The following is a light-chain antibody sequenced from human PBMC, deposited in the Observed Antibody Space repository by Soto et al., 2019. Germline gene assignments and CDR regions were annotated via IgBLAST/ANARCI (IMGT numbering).Light chain of an antibody. CDR1: SSDGGSYNL. CDR2: ERT. J-gene: IGLJ1*01. Sequence: QSALTQPASVPASPGQSITIPCTGTSSDGGSYNLVSQFPQHPAKVPKLLIYERTKRPSGLSDRFSGSKSGTTASLTISGLQAEDEAHYYCYSYAGENLYVFGTG. V-gene: IGLV2-23*01. CDR3: YSYAGENLYV.